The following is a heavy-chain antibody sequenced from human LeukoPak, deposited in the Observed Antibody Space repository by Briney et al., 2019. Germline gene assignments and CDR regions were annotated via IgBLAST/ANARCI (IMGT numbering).Heavy chain of an antibody. D-gene: IGHD3-10*01. Sequence: PGGCLRLSCAASGFSFSGFDMNWVRQAPGKGLEWIAHIGTSVNAIYYADSVKGRFTISRDNARDSLSLQMDSLRVEDTAVYYCAKDSVWFGDLLNWGQGALVIVSS. J-gene: IGHJ4*02. CDR1: GFSFSGFD. CDR3: AKDSVWFGDLLN. CDR2: IGTSVNAI. V-gene: IGHV3-48*03.